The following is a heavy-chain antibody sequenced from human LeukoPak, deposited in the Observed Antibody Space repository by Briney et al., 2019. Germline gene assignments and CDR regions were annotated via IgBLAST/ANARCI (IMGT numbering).Heavy chain of an antibody. V-gene: IGHV5-51*01. CDR3: ARRVVNNRNWYFDL. Sequence: GESLKISCKGSGYNFTNYWIGWVRQMPGKGLEWMGIIYPGDSDIRYSPSFQGQVTISADKSINTAYLQWSSLKASDTAMYYCARRVVNNRNWYFDLWGRGTLVTVSS. CDR2: IYPGDSDI. D-gene: IGHD4-23*01. J-gene: IGHJ2*01. CDR1: GYNFTNYW.